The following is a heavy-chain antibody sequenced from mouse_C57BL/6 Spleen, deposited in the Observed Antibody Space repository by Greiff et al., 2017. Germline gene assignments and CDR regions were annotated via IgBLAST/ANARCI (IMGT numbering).Heavy chain of an antibody. J-gene: IGHJ2*01. CDR2: INPSNGGT. CDR1: GYTFTSYW. V-gene: IGHV1-53*01. D-gene: IGHD1-1*01. Sequence: VQLQQSGTELVKPGASVKLSCKASGYTFTSYWMHWVKQRPGQGLEWIGNINPSNGGTNYNEKFKSKATLTVDKSSSTAYMQLSGLTSEDSAVYYCARIGMGDYYGSSPFDYWGQGTTLTVSS. CDR3: ARIGMGDYYGSSPFDY.